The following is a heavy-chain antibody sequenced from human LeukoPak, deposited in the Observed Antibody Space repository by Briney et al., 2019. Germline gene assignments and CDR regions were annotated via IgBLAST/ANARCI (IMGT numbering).Heavy chain of an antibody. Sequence: ASVKVSCKASGYTFTSYAMHWVRQAPGQRLEWMGWINAGNGNTKYSQKFQGRVTITRDTSASTAYMELSSLRPEDTAVYYCARDPKGGFSYGWGAFDIWGQGTMVTVSS. D-gene: IGHD5-18*01. CDR3: ARDPKGGFSYGWGAFDI. CDR1: GYTFTSYA. CDR2: INAGNGNT. V-gene: IGHV1-3*01. J-gene: IGHJ3*02.